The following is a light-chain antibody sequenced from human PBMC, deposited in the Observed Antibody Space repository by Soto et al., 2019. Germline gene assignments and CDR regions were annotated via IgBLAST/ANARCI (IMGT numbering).Light chain of an antibody. V-gene: IGKV3-15*01. J-gene: IGKJ4*01. Sequence: EIVMTQSPATLSASPGEGATLSCKAGQNVHNNLAWYQQRPGQPPRLLIYDASTRATGISARFSGSGYGTEFTLTISSLQSEDFAVYFCQQCRNWPLTFGGGTKVDIK. CDR2: DAS. CDR1: QNVHNN. CDR3: QQCRNWPLT.